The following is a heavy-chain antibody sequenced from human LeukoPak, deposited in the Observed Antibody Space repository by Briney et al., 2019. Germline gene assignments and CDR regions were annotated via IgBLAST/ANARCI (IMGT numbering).Heavy chain of an antibody. V-gene: IGHV3-23*01. Sequence: GGSLRLSCEASGFTFKNYAMSWVRQAPGKGLEWVSVISDTGSVTYYADSVKGRSTISRDNSKTTVFLLMHSLRVEDTAVYYCAKKRWPNQVYGDYGDWGQGTLVTVSS. D-gene: IGHD4-17*01. CDR2: ISDTGSVT. CDR3: AKKRWPNQVYGDYGD. CDR1: GFTFKNYA. J-gene: IGHJ4*02.